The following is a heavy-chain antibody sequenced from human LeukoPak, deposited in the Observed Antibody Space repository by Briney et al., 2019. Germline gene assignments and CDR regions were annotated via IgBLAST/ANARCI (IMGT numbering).Heavy chain of an antibody. J-gene: IGHJ3*02. D-gene: IGHD3-22*01. CDR1: GGSISSYY. CDR3: ARHYDSSGIDAFGI. Sequence: PSETLSLTCTVSGGSISSYYWSWIRQPPGKGLEWIGYIYYSGSTNYNPSLKSRVTISVDTSKNQFSLKLSSVTAADTAVYYCARHYDSSGIDAFGIWGQGTMVTVSS. CDR2: IYYSGST. V-gene: IGHV4-59*08.